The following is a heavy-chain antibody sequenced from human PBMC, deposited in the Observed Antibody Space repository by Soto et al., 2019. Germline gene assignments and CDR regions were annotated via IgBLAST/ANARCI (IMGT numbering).Heavy chain of an antibody. V-gene: IGHV1-18*01. CDR1: GYPFTSYG. J-gene: IGHJ4*02. CDR3: ARDCAASGPFDY. D-gene: IGHD6-13*01. CDR2: ISAYNGNT. Sequence: QVQLVQSGAEVKKPGASVKVSCKASGYPFTSYGIIWVRQAPGQGLEWMGWISAYNGNTNYAQKIQGRATMTTDTSTSTAYMELRSLRTDDTSVYYCARDCAASGPFDYWGQGTMVTVSS.